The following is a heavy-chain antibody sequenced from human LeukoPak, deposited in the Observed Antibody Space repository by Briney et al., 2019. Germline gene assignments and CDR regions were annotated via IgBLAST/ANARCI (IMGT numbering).Heavy chain of an antibody. Sequence: GGSLRLSCAASGFTFSSYWMSWVRQAPGKGLEWVANIKQDGSEKYYVDSVKGRFTISRDNAKNSLYLQMNSLRAEDTAVYYCAAGIPAVAGDWYFDLWGRGTLVTVSS. CDR1: GFTFSSYW. J-gene: IGHJ2*01. D-gene: IGHD6-19*01. CDR2: IKQDGSEK. V-gene: IGHV3-7*01. CDR3: AAGIPAVAGDWYFDL.